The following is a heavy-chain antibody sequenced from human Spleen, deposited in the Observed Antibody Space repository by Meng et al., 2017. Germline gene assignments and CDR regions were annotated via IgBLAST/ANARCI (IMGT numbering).Heavy chain of an antibody. J-gene: IGHJ4*02. CDR1: GYTFTSYY. Sequence: QVQLVQSGAEVKKPGASVKVSCKASGYTFTSYYIHWVRQVPGQGLEWMGIINPSGGTTSYAQNFQGRVTVTRDTSTSTVYMELNSLTFEDTSMYFCAREFHGGWWDYWGQGSLVTVSS. CDR2: INPSGGTT. V-gene: IGHV1-46*01. CDR3: AREFHGGWWDY. D-gene: IGHD4-23*01.